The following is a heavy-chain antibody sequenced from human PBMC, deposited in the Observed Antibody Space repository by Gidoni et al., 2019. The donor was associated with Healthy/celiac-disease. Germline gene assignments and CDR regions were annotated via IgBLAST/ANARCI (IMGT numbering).Heavy chain of an antibody. J-gene: IGHJ3*02. D-gene: IGHD4-17*01. Sequence: EVQLVESGGGLVKPGGSLRLSCAASGFTFSSYSMNWVRQAPGKGLEWVSSISSSSSYIYYADSVKGRFTISRDNAKNSLYLQMNSLRAEDTAVYYCARDATVTGDAFDIWGQGTMVTVSS. CDR1: GFTFSSYS. CDR3: ARDATVTGDAFDI. CDR2: ISSSSSYI. V-gene: IGHV3-21*01.